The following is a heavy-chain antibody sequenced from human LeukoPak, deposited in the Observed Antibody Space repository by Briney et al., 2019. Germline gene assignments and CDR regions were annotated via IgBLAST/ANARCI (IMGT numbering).Heavy chain of an antibody. CDR2: ISSPGTT. CDR3: GREFWDSSGYYPNDY. Sequence: GGSLRLSCAASGFTLSNYEMNWLRQAPGKGLEWVSYISSPGTTFYADSVKGRFTVSRDNAKNSLYLQMNSLRAEETAVYYCGREFWDSSGYYPNDYWGQGILVTVSS. V-gene: IGHV3-48*03. D-gene: IGHD3-22*01. CDR1: GFTLSNYE. J-gene: IGHJ4*02.